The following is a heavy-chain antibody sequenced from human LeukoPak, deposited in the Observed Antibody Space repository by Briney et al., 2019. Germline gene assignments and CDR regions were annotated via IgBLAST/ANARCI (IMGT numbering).Heavy chain of an antibody. CDR2: INPSGGST. V-gene: IGHV1-46*01. CDR1: GYTFTGYY. Sequence: ASVKVSCKASGYTFTGYYMHWVRQAPGQGLEWMGIINPSGGSTSYAQKFQGRVTMTRDMSTSTVYMELSSLRSDDTAVYYCASISSSSWYSEYYYYMDVWGKGTTVTVSS. J-gene: IGHJ6*03. CDR3: ASISSSSWYSEYYYYMDV. D-gene: IGHD6-13*01.